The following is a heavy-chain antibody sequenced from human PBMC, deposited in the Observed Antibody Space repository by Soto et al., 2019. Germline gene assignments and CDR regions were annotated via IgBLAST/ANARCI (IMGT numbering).Heavy chain of an antibody. CDR2: IDPSDSYT. V-gene: IGHV5-10-1*01. CDR3: ARASGSGSYYSPADS. CDR1: GYSFTSYW. D-gene: IGHD3-10*01. Sequence: GESLKISCKGSGYSFTSYWISWVRQMPGKGLEWMGRIDPSDSYTNYSPSFQGHVTISADKSISTAYLQWSSLKASDTAMYYCARASGSGSYYSPADSWGQGTLVTVSS. J-gene: IGHJ4*02.